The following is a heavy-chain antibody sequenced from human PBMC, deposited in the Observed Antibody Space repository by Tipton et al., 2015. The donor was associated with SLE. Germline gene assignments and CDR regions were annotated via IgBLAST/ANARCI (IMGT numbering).Heavy chain of an antibody. V-gene: IGHV4-59*12. CDR3: AREQQGYYFDY. CDR2: IYYSGST. Sequence: LRLSCTDSGGSISSYYWSWIRQSPGKGLEWIGYIYYSGSTNYNPSLKSRVTISVDTSKNQFSLKLSSVTAADTAVYYCAREQQGYYFDYWGQGTLVTVSS. CDR1: GGSISSYY. D-gene: IGHD6-13*01. J-gene: IGHJ4*02.